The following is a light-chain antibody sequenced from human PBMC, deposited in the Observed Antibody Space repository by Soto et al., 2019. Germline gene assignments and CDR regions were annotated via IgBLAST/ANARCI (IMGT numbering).Light chain of an antibody. V-gene: IGLV7-46*01. J-gene: IGLJ3*02. CDR2: DTN. CDR1: TGAVTSGHY. CDR3: LLSYSDARV. Sequence: QAVVTQEPSLSVSPGGTVTLTCASSTGAVTSGHYPYWFQQKPGQAPRTLIYDTNNKHSWTPARFSGSLLGGKAALTLSGAQPEDEAEYYCLLSYSDARVFGGGTKLTVL.